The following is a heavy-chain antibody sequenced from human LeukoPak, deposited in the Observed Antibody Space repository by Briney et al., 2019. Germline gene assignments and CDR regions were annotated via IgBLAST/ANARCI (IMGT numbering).Heavy chain of an antibody. V-gene: IGHV3-9*01. CDR3: TKATGYNWNDKDAFDV. Sequence: GGSLRLSCMASGFTFDDYAMHWVRQAPGKGLKWVAGISWNSGNIAYADSVKGRFSISRDNAENSVYLQMDGLVSEDTALYYCTKATGYNWNDKDAFDVWGQGAMVTVSS. CDR2: ISWNSGNI. D-gene: IGHD1-1*01. CDR1: GFTFDDYA. J-gene: IGHJ3*01.